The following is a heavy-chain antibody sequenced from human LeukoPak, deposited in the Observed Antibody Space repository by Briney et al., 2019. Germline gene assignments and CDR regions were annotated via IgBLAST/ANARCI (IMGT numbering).Heavy chain of an antibody. CDR1: GFTFSSYS. CDR3: AKDLLGSSWVIDY. CDR2: LSGSGA. D-gene: IGHD6-13*01. Sequence: PGGSLRLSCAASGFTFSSYSMNWVRQAPGKGLEWVSSLSGSGAFYADSVKGRFTISRDNSKNTLDLQMNSLRTEDTAVYYCAKDLLGSSWVIDYWGQGTLVTVSS. J-gene: IGHJ4*02. V-gene: IGHV3-NL1*01.